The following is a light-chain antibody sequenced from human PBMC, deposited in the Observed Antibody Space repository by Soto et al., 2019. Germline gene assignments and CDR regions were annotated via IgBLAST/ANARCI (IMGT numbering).Light chain of an antibody. CDR1: QSVSSN. CDR2: GAS. V-gene: IGKV3-15*01. J-gene: IGKJ1*01. CDR3: QQYNIWPLWT. Sequence: EIVMTQSPATLSVSPGERATLSCRASQSVSSNLAWYQQKPGQAPRLLIYGASTRATGIPARFSGSGSGTEFTLTISSLQPEDFAVYFCQQYNIWPLWTFGQGTKVDIK.